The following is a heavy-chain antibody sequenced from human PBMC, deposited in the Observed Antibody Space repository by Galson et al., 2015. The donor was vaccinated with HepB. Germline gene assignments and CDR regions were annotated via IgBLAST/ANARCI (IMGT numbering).Heavy chain of an antibody. Sequence: SLRLSCAASGFTFNRYWMYWVRQAPGKGLEWVANIKHDGTEKYSVDSVKGRFTVSRDNAKNSLYLQVNSLRAEDTAVYYCARGLYDFWNRYYYFDLWGRGTQVTVSS. J-gene: IGHJ2*01. V-gene: IGHV3-7*03. CDR1: GFTFNRYW. CDR3: ARGLYDFWNRYYYFDL. D-gene: IGHD3-3*01. CDR2: IKHDGTEK.